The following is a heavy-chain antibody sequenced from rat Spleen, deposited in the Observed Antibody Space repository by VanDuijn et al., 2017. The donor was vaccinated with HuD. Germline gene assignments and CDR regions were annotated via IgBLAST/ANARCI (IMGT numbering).Heavy chain of an antibody. V-gene: IGHV5-29*01. CDR2: ISYDGSRT. J-gene: IGHJ2*01. CDR3: ARQWDY. Sequence: EVQLVESGGGLVQPGRSLKLSYVASGFTFSNYGMAWVRQAPTKGLEWVAVISYDGSRTYYRDSVKGRFTISRDNAKTTLYLQMDSLRSEDTATYYCARQWDYWGQGVMVTVSS. CDR1: GFTFSNYG.